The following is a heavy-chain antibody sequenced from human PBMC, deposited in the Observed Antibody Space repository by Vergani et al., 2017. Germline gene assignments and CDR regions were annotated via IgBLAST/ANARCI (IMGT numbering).Heavy chain of an antibody. CDR3: ARDGTYYYGSGSFYLFDY. CDR2: IRADTGDT. V-gene: IGHV1-18*04. J-gene: IGHJ4*02. Sequence: QVQLVQSGPEVKRPGASVKVSCKTSGYTFFNYGVNWIRRAPGQGFEWLGWIRADTGDTKYSERLQDRVTLTTDSSTNTAYMELRSLKSDDTAVYYCARDGTYYYGSGSFYLFDYCGQGTLVTVSS. CDR1: GYTFFNYG. D-gene: IGHD3-10*01.